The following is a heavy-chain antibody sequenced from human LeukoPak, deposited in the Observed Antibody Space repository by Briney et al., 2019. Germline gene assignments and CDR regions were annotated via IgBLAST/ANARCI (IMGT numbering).Heavy chain of an antibody. CDR3: ANSGPH. CDR2: ISYDGDNT. V-gene: IGHV3-30*18. Sequence: GGSLRLSCAASGFTFSSYGMHWVRQPPGKGLECVGVISYDGDNTYYADSVKGRFTISRDNSKNTLYLQMNSLRTEDTALYYCANSGPHWGQGTLVTVSS. CDR1: GFTFSSYG. J-gene: IGHJ4*02.